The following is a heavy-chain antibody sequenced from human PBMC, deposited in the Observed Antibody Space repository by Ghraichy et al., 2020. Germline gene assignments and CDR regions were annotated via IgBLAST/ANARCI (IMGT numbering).Heavy chain of an antibody. CDR2: INNDGSST. J-gene: IGHJ3*01. Sequence: GGSLRLSCAASGITLSNYCMHWVRQDSRKGLVWVSRINNDGSSTRYADSVKGRFIISRDNAKNTLYLEMNSLRVEDTAVYFCTGERGTPAPTTFAFETWGQGTEITVSS. CDR1: GITLSNYC. D-gene: IGHD6-25*01. CDR3: TGERGTPAPTTFAFET. V-gene: IGHV3-74*01.